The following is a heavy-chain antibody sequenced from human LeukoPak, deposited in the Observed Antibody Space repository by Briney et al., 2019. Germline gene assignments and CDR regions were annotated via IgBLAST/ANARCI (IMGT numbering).Heavy chain of an antibody. CDR1: GYTFTGYY. J-gene: IGHJ6*03. CDR2: INPNSGGT. V-gene: IGHV1-2*02. CDR3: ARDGRYCSSTSCYIHFYYMDV. Sequence: ASVKVSCKASGYTFTGYYMHWVRQAPGQGLEWMGWINPNSGGTNYAQKFQGRVTMTRDTSISTAYMELSRLRSDDTAVYYCARDGRYCSSTSCYIHFYYMDVWGKGTTVTVSS. D-gene: IGHD2-2*02.